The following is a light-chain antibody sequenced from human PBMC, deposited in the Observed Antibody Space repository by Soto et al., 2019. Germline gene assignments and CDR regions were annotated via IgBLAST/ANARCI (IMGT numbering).Light chain of an antibody. CDR3: SSYAGSNIPSV. J-gene: IGLJ1*01. V-gene: IGLV2-8*01. CDR2: DVS. Sequence: QSVLTQPPSASGAPGQSVTISCTGTSSDVGGYNYVSWYQQHPGKAPKLMIYDVSKRPSGVPDRFSGSKSGNTASLTVYGLQAEDEADYSCSSYAGSNIPSVFGTGTKVTVL. CDR1: SSDVGGYNY.